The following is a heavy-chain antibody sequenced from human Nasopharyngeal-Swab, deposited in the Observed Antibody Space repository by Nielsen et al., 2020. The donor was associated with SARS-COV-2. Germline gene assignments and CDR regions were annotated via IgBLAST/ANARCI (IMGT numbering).Heavy chain of an antibody. Sequence: WIRQPPGKGLEWIGYIYYSGSTYCNPSLKSRVTISVDTSKNQFSLKLSSVTAADTAVYYCASSPFRITIFGVVIGNWFDPWGQGTLVTVSS. V-gene: IGHV4-30-4*01. CDR2: IYYSGST. J-gene: IGHJ5*02. CDR3: ASSPFRITIFGVVIGNWFDP. D-gene: IGHD3-3*01.